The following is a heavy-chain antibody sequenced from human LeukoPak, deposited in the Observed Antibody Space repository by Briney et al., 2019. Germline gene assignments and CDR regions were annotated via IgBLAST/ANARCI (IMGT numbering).Heavy chain of an antibody. CDR3: TGDDFPWSRVF. CDR1: GFRINNYG. CDR2: IGESGSYI. V-gene: IGHV3-21*01. D-gene: IGHD3/OR15-3a*01. Sequence: NPGGSLRLSCAASGFRINNYGMTWVRQAPGKGLEWVSTIGESGSYIHYADSVKGRFTISRDTAKNSLYLKTHRLRAQDTAVYYCTGDDFPWSRVFWGQGTLVTVSS. J-gene: IGHJ1*01.